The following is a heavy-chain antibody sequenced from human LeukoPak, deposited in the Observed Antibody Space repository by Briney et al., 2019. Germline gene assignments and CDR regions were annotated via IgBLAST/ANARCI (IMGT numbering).Heavy chain of an antibody. J-gene: IGHJ6*02. CDR1: GYTFTGYY. CDR3: ARGAQGYYQYGLHV. Sequence: ASVKVSCKASGYTFTGYYMHWVRQAPGQGLEWMGWINPNSDDSNYAQKFRGWVTMTRDTSISTAYMELSRLRSDDTAVYYCARGAQGYYQYGLHVWGQGTTVTVSS. V-gene: IGHV1-2*04. CDR2: INPNSDDS.